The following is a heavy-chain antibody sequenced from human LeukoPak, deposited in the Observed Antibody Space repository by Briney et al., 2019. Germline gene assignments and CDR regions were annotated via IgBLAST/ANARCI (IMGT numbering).Heavy chain of an antibody. D-gene: IGHD2-2*01. V-gene: IGHV3-21*01. CDR3: VRGQGYCSNSRSSPGYYMDV. Sequence: GGSLRLSCEASEFTFSDFGINWVRQAPGKGLEWISRISSGGGHINYADSVKCRFTITRDNAKNSMYLQMNSLRVDDTAVYYCVRGQGYCSNSRSSPGYYMDVWGKGTTVTVSS. CDR1: EFTFSDFG. J-gene: IGHJ6*03. CDR2: ISSGGGHI.